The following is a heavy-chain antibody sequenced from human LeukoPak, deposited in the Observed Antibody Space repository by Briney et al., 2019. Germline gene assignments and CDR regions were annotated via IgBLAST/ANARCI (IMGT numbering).Heavy chain of an antibody. CDR2: IYTSGST. V-gene: IGHV4-4*07. D-gene: IGHD1-26*01. Sequence: SETLSLTCTVSGGSISSYYWSWIRQPAGKGLEWIGRIYTSGSTNYNPSLKSRVTMSVDTSKNQFSLKLSSVTAADTAVYYCARDPYSGSYVDAFDIWGQGTMVTVSS. CDR1: GGSISSYY. CDR3: ARDPYSGSYVDAFDI. J-gene: IGHJ3*02.